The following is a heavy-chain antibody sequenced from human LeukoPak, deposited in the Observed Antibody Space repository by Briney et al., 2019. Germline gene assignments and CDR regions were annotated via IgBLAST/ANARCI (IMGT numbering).Heavy chain of an antibody. Sequence: GGSLRLSCAASGFTFSSNYMSWVRQAPGKGLEWVSVIYSGGSTYYADSVKGRFTISRDNSKNTLYLQMNSLRAEDTAVYYCARADYSNYEAPPGDGMDVWGQGTTVTVSS. D-gene: IGHD4-11*01. CDR3: ARADYSNYEAPPGDGMDV. V-gene: IGHV3-66*01. J-gene: IGHJ6*02. CDR1: GFTFSSNY. CDR2: IYSGGST.